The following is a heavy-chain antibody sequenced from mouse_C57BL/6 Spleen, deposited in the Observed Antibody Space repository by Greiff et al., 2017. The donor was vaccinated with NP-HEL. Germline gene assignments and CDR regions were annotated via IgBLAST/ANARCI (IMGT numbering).Heavy chain of an antibody. Sequence: VQLQQSGPELVKPGASVKMSCKASGYTFTDYNMHWVKQSHGKSLEWIGYINPNNGGTSYNQKFKGKATLTVDKSSSTAYMELRSLTSEDSAVYYCARWATTVAGGFDYWGQGTTLTVSS. CDR1: GYTFTDYN. D-gene: IGHD1-1*01. V-gene: IGHV1-22*01. J-gene: IGHJ2*01. CDR3: ARWATTVAGGFDY. CDR2: INPNNGGT.